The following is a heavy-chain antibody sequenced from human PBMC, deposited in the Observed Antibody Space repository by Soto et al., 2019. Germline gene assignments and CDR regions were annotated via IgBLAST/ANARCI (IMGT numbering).Heavy chain of an antibody. J-gene: IGHJ5*02. Sequence: GGSLRLSCAASGFTFSSYAMSWVRQAPGKGLEWVSAISGSGGSTYYADSVKGRFTISRDNSKNTLYLQMNSLRAEDKDVYYCARATGGVDYYDSSCYYYNWFDPWGQGTLVTVSS. D-gene: IGHD3-22*01. V-gene: IGHV3-23*01. CDR1: GFTFSSYA. CDR3: ARATGGVDYYDSSCYYYNWFDP. CDR2: ISGSGGST.